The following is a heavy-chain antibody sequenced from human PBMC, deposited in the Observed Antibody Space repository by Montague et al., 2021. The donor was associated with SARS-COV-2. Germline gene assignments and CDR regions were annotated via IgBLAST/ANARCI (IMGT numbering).Heavy chain of an antibody. CDR2: INHRGTS. CDR3: ARVRQHFNMIVVVMTGGEYYFDX. V-gene: IGHV4-34*01. J-gene: IGHJ4*02. D-gene: IGHD3-22*01. CDR1: GSSFSDHF. Sequence: SETLSLTCAVYGSSFSDHFWTWIRQPPGKGLEWIGEINHRGTSNYNPSLKSRVSISVDTSKNQFSLYLGSVTAADTAVYYCARVRQHFNMIVVVMTGGEYYFDXWGQGTLVTVSS.